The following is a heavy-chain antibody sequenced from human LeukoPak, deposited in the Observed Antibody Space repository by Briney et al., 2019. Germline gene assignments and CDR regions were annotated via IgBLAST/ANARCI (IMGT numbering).Heavy chain of an antibody. D-gene: IGHD1/OR15-1a*01. J-gene: IGHJ4*02. CDR2: MKEDGSDI. Sequence: GGSLRLSCAASGFSFGAFSMSWVRQAPGKGLEWVTYMKEDGSDIFYVDSVKGRFTISRDNAKKSLYLQMNSLRAEDTAVYYCAREEEGNKFDYWGQGTLVTVSS. CDR3: AREEEGNKFDY. V-gene: IGHV3-7*01. CDR1: GFSFGAFS.